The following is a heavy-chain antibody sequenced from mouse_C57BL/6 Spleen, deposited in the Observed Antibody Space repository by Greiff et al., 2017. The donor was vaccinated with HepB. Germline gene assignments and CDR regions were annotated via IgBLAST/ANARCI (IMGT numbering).Heavy chain of an antibody. CDR3: TRGYEDYDGGAWFAY. V-gene: IGHV1-5*01. CDR2: IYPGNSDT. J-gene: IGHJ3*01. Sequence: VQLQQSGPVLARPGASVKMSCKTSGYTFTSYWMHWVKQRPGQGLEWIGAIYPGNSDTSYNQKFKGKAKLTAVTSASTAYMELSSLTNEDSAVYYCTRGYEDYDGGAWFAYWGQETLVTVSA. D-gene: IGHD2-4*01. CDR1: GYTFTSYW.